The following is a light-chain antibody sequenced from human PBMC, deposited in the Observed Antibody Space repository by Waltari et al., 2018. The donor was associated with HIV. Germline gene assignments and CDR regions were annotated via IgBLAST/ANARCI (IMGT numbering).Light chain of an antibody. Sequence: SYELPQPPSVSVSPGQPARITCSGDASPKNSAHGYQQTSGQAPVLVIYEDSKRPSGIPERFSGSSSGTMATLTISGAQVEDEADYYCYSTDSSGNHRVFGGGTKLTVL. V-gene: IGLV3-10*01. CDR3: YSTDSSGNHRV. CDR2: EDS. CDR1: ASPKNS. J-gene: IGLJ2*01.